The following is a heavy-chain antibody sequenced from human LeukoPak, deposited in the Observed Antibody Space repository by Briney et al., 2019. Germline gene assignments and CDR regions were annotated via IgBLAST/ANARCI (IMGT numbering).Heavy chain of an antibody. J-gene: IGHJ6*03. CDR1: VFTFSSYA. CDR3: SKRDGYCSSTSCLYYYYMDV. V-gene: IGHV3-23*01. CDR2: ISGSGGST. D-gene: IGHD2-2*01. Sequence: GGSLRLSCAASVFTFSSYAMSWVRQAPGKGLEWVSGISGSGGSTYYADSVKGRFTISRDNSKNTLYLQMNSLRAEDTAVYYCSKRDGYCSSTSCLYYYYMDVWGKGTTVTVSS.